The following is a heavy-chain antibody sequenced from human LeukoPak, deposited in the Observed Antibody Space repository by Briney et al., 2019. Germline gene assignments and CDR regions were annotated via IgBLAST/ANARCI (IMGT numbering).Heavy chain of an antibody. CDR2: IRPSGDNT. CDR3: AREYIQYSYGYGGAVY. V-gene: IGHV3-21*01. J-gene: IGHJ4*02. Sequence: PGGSLRLSCAASGFTFSSYDMTWVRQAPGRGLEWVSSIRPSGDNTYYGDSVKGRFTISRDNAKNSLYLQMNSLRAEDTALYYCAREYIQYSYGYGGAVYWGQRTLVTVSS. D-gene: IGHD5-18*01. CDR1: GFTFSSYD.